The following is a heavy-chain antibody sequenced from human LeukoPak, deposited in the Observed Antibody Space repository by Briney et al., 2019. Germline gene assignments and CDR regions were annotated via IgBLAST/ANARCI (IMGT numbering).Heavy chain of an antibody. D-gene: IGHD3-16*01. CDR2: ISRDGNII. J-gene: IGHJ4*02. V-gene: IGHV3-11*01. Sequence: GGSLRLSCAASGFSFSDHHMSWVRQVPGKGLEWLAYISRDGNIIVYADSVKGRFTISRDNAKQSVYLEMKGLRPEDTAVYYCARYVLLMDYWGQGTLVTVSS. CDR3: ARYVLLMDY. CDR1: GFSFSDHH.